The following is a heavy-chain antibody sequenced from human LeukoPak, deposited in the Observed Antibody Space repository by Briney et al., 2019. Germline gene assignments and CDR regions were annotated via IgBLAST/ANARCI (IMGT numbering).Heavy chain of an antibody. CDR1: GGSISSGSYY. J-gene: IGHJ5*02. D-gene: IGHD4-11*01. V-gene: IGHV4-39*07. CDR2: INHSGST. Sequence: PSETLSLTCTVSGGSISSGSYYWSWIRQPPGKGLEWIGEINHSGSTNYNPSLKSRVTISVDTSKNQFSLKLSSVTAADTAVYYCARGIGVGFYSNYLKSWFDPWGQGTLVTVSS. CDR3: ARGIGVGFYSNYLKSWFDP.